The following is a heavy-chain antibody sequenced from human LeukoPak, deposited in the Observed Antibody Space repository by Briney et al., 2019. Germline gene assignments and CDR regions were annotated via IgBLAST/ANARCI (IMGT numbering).Heavy chain of an antibody. D-gene: IGHD4-11*01. Sequence: GGSLRLSCAASGFTFSSYWMKWVRQAPGRGLEWVANIAPDGSDKYHLDSVKGRFTLSRDNTKNSLSLEMNSLRAEDTALYYCARDNDYSNDYWGQGTLVTVSS. CDR2: IAPDGSDK. CDR3: ARDNDYSNDY. CDR1: GFTFSSYW. J-gene: IGHJ4*02. V-gene: IGHV3-7*04.